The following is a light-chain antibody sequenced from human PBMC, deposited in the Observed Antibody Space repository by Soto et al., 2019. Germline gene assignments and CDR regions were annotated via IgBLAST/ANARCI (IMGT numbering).Light chain of an antibody. Sequence: EIVLTQSPGTLSLSPGERATLSCRASQSVSSTYLAWYQQKPGQAPRLLIYGASIRATGIPDRFRGSGSGTDFTLTISRLEPEDFAVYYCQHYGRSPRYTFGQGSKLEIK. V-gene: IGKV3-20*01. J-gene: IGKJ2*01. CDR2: GAS. CDR3: QHYGRSPRYT. CDR1: QSVSSTY.